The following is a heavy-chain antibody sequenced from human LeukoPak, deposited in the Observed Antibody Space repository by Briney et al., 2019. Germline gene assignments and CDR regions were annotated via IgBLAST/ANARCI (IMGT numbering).Heavy chain of an antibody. CDR3: AKSRSSSVSCYNY. CDR1: GFTVSSNY. D-gene: IGHD2-2*02. V-gene: IGHV3-23*01. J-gene: IGHJ4*02. Sequence: GGSLRLSRAASGFTVSSNYMSWVRQAPGKGLEWVSGISGSGDSTFYADSVKGRFTISRDNSKNTLDLQMDSLRAEDTAVYYCAKSRSSSVSCYNYWGQGTLVTVSS. CDR2: ISGSGDST.